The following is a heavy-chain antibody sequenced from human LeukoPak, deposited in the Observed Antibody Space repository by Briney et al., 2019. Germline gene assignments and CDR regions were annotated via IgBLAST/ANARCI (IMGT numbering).Heavy chain of an antibody. CDR3: ARGFPYYDFWSGYAYNWFDP. D-gene: IGHD3-3*01. CDR1: GGTFSSYA. J-gene: IGHJ5*02. V-gene: IGHV1-69*13. CDR2: IIPIFGTA. Sequence: SVKVSCKASGGTFSSYAISWVRQAPGQGLEWMGGIIPIFGTANYAQKFQGRVTITADESTSTAYMELSSLRSEDTAVYYCARGFPYYDFWSGYAYNWFDPWGQGTLVTVSS.